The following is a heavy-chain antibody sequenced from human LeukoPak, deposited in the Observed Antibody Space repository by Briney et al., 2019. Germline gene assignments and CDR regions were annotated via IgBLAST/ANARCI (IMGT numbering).Heavy chain of an antibody. CDR1: GFTFXXYA. Sequence: RLSCAAXGFTFXXYAMSWVRXXPGKXLEWVANIKQDGSEKYYVDSVKGRFTISRDNAKNSLYLQMNSLRAEDTAVYYCARESGSCLDYWGQGTLVTVSS. V-gene: IGHV3-7*01. D-gene: IGHD1-26*01. CDR3: ARESGSCLDY. CDR2: IKQDGSEK. J-gene: IGHJ4*02.